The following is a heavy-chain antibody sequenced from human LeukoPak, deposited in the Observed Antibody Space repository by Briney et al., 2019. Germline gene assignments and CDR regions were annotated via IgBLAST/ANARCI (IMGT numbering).Heavy chain of an antibody. J-gene: IGHJ4*02. CDR1: GYTFTSYD. CDR3: ARSAGGYANLDY. V-gene: IGHV1-8*01. CDR2: MNPNSGNT. D-gene: IGHD5-12*01. Sequence: ASVKVSCKASGYTFTSYDINWVRQATGQGLEWMGWMNPNSGNTGYAQKFQGRVTMTRNTSISTAYMELSSLRSEDTAVYYCARSAGGYANLDYWGQGTLVTVSS.